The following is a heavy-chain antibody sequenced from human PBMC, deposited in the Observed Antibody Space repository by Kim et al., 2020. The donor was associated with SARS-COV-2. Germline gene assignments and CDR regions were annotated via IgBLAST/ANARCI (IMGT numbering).Heavy chain of an antibody. CDR3: ARAPIVVVITHFDY. D-gene: IGHD3-22*01. V-gene: IGHV4-31*02. Sequence: NPSRKSRGTISVAASKNQFSRKLSSVTAADTAVYYCARAPIVVVITHFDYWGQGTLVTVSS. J-gene: IGHJ4*02.